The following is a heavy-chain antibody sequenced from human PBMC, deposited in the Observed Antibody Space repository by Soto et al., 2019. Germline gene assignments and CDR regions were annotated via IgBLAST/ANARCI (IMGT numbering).Heavy chain of an antibody. CDR2: IYPGDSDT. CDR3: ARNTDYYDSSGYYPFDY. J-gene: IGHJ4*02. CDR1: GYSFTSYW. D-gene: IGHD3-22*01. Sequence: PGESLKISCKGSGYSFTSYWIGWVRQMPGKGLEWMGIIYPGDSDTRYSPSFQGQVTISADKSISTAYLQWSSLKASDTAMYYCARNTDYYDSSGYYPFDYWGQGTLVTVSS. V-gene: IGHV5-51*01.